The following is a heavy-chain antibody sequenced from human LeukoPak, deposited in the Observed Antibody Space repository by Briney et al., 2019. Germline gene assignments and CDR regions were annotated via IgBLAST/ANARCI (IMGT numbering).Heavy chain of an antibody. J-gene: IGHJ4*02. D-gene: IGHD3-9*01. CDR3: TPDRGAFDWLSPFDY. CDR1: GFTFSNAW. V-gene: IGHV3-15*01. CDR2: IKSKTVGGTT. Sequence: PGGSLRLSCAASGFTFSNAWMSWVGQAAGPGLEWVGRIKSKTVGGTTDYAAPVKGRFTISRDDSKNTLYLQMNSLKTEDTAVYYCTPDRGAFDWLSPFDYWGQGTLVTVSS.